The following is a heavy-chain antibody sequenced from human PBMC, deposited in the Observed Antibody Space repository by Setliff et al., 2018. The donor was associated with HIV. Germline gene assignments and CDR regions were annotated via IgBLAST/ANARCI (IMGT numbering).Heavy chain of an antibody. V-gene: IGHV3-11*05. CDR1: GFTFSDYY. D-gene: IGHD6-19*01. CDR3: ARVLAVAGTDPPGDY. Sequence: GGSLRLSCATSGFTFSDYYMSWIRQAPGKGLEWLSFINSMSSTHYADSVKGRFTLSRDNAKNCVYLQMNSLRAEDTALYYCARVLAVAGTDPPGDYWGQGTLVTVSS. CDR2: INSMSST. J-gene: IGHJ4*02.